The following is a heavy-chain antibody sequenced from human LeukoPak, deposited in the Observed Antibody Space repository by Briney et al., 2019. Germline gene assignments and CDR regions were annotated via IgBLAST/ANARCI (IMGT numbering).Heavy chain of an antibody. D-gene: IGHD3-10*01. CDR1: GFTISSNY. J-gene: IGHJ4*02. V-gene: IGHV3-53*01. CDR2: ISDGGST. Sequence: GGSLRLSCAASGFTISSNYMNWVRQAPGKGLDWVSVISDGGSTYYADSVRGRFTISRDNSKNTLFLQMNSLRVEDTAVYYCARGVFNWGQGTLVTVSS. CDR3: ARGVFN.